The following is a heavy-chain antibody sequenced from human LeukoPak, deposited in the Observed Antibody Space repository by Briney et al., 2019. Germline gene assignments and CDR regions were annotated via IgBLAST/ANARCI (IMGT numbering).Heavy chain of an antibody. Sequence: GGSLRLSCAASGFTFSSYWMSWVRQAPGKGLEWVANIKQAGSEKYYVDSVKGRFTISRDNAKNSLYLQMNSLRAEDTAVYYCASLLTTYYDFWSGYYTEYFDYWGQGTLVTVSS. V-gene: IGHV3-7*01. D-gene: IGHD3-3*01. CDR3: ASLLTTYYDFWSGYYTEYFDY. CDR1: GFTFSSYW. J-gene: IGHJ4*02. CDR2: IKQAGSEK.